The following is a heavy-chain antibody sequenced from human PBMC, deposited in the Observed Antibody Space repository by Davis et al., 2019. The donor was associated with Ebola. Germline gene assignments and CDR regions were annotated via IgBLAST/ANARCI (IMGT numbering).Heavy chain of an antibody. D-gene: IGHD1/OR15-1a*01. V-gene: IGHV1-24*01. CDR2: FDPEDGET. J-gene: IGHJ6*02. Sequence: AASVKVSCKVSGYTLTDLSMHWVRQAPGKGLEWMGGFDPEDGETIYAQKFQGRVTMTEDTSTDTAYMDLRSLRSDDTAVYYCARDHCNKRICFFFNGLDVWGQGTTVTVSS. CDR3: ARDHCNKRICFFFNGLDV. CDR1: GYTLTDLS.